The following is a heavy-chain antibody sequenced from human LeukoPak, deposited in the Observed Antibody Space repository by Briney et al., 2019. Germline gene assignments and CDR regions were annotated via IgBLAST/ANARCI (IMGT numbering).Heavy chain of an antibody. D-gene: IGHD3-22*01. CDR3: ARTTYYYDSSGYYHLSLYYFDY. CDR1: GGTFSGYA. V-gene: IGHV1-69*05. J-gene: IGHJ4*02. CDR2: IIPIFGTA. Sequence: SVKVSCKASGGTFSGYAISWVRQAPGQGLEWMGGIIPIFGTANYAQKFQGRVTITTDESTSTAYMELSSLRSEDTAVYYCARTTYYYDSSGYYHLSLYYFDYWGQGTLVTVSS.